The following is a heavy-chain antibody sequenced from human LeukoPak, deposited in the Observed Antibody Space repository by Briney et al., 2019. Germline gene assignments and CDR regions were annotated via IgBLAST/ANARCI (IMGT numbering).Heavy chain of an antibody. Sequence: GGSLRLSCTASGFTFGDYAMSGFRQAPGKGLEWGGFIRSRAYGVTTEYAASVKGRFTISRDDSKSIAYLQMNSLKPEDTAVYYSTRGAVADSYDFWSYRNNWFDPWGQGTLVTVSS. V-gene: IGHV3-49*03. D-gene: IGHD3-3*01. J-gene: IGHJ5*02. CDR2: IRSRAYGVTT. CDR3: TRGAVADSYDFWSYRNNWFDP. CDR1: GFTFGDYA.